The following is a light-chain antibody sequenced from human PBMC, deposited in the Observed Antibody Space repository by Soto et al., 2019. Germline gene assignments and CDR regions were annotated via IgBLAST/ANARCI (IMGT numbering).Light chain of an antibody. CDR2: AAS. J-gene: IGKJ5*01. CDR1: QSISSH. Sequence: DIHMTQSPSSLSASVGYRVTITCRASQSISSHLNWYQQKPGKAPNLLIYAASSLQSGVPSRFSGSGSGTDFTLTISSLQPEDFETYYCQQSYSNPRTFGQGTRLEIK. V-gene: IGKV1-39*01. CDR3: QQSYSNPRT.